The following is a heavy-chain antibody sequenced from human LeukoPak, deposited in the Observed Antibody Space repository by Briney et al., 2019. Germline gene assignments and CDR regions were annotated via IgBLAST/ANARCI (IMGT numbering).Heavy chain of an antibody. D-gene: IGHD3-22*01. J-gene: IGHJ4*02. CDR2: IWYDGSNK. CDR3: ARESLEYYYDSSGYYNNY. CDR1: GFTFSSYG. Sequence: GGSLRLSCAASGFTFSSYGMHWVRQAPGKGLEWVAVIWYDGSNKYYADSVKGRFTISRDNSKNTLYLQMNSLRAEDTAVYYCARESLEYYYDSSGYYNNYWGQGTLVTVSS. V-gene: IGHV3-33*01.